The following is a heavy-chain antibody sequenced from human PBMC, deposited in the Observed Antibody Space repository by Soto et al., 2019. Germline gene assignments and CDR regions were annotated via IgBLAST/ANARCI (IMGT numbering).Heavy chain of an antibody. J-gene: IGHJ6*02. CDR1: GGSISSGGYY. D-gene: IGHD2-21*02. CDR3: ARERKGGDFPHYYYYGMDV. Sequence: QVQLQESGPGLVKPSQTLSLTCTVSGGSISSGGYYWSWIRQHPGKGLEWIGYIYYSGSTYYNPSLKSRVTISVDTSKNQFSLKLSSVTAAATAVYYCARERKGGDFPHYYYYGMDVWGQGTTVTVSS. V-gene: IGHV4-31*03. CDR2: IYYSGST.